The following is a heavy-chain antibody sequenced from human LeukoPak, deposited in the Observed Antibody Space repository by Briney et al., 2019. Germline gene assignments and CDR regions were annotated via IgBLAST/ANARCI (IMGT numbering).Heavy chain of an antibody. CDR2: ISYDGSNK. CDR3: ARAPLDIVVVVAATAYGMDV. D-gene: IGHD2-15*01. V-gene: IGHV3-30*19. J-gene: IGHJ6*02. Sequence: GGSLRLSCAASGFTFSSYGMHWVRQAPGKGLEWVAVISYDGSNKYYADSVKGRFTISRDNSKNTLYLQMNSLRAEDTAVYYCARAPLDIVVVVAATAYGMDVWGQGTTVTVSS. CDR1: GFTFSSYG.